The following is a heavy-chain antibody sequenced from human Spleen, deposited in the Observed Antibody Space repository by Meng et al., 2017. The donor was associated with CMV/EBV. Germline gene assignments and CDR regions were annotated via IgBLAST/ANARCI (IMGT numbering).Heavy chain of an antibody. Sequence: QGQLQESGPGLVNPSDTLSLTGAVSGYSISSSNWWGWIRQPPGKGLAWIGYIYYSGSTYYNPSLKSRVTMSVDTSKNQFSLKLSSVTAADTAAYYCARVKSGYEPDYFDYWGQGTLVTVSS. CDR1: GYSISSSNW. CDR2: IYYSGST. D-gene: IGHD5-12*01. CDR3: ARVKSGYEPDYFDY. V-gene: IGHV4-28*03. J-gene: IGHJ4*02.